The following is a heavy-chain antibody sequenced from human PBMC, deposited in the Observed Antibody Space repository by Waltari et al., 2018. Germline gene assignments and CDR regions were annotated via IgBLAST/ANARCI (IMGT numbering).Heavy chain of an antibody. Sequence: QVQLQESGPGLVKPSETLSLTCPVSGGSISSYYWSWIRQPPGKGLEWIGYIYYSGSTNYNPSLKSRVTISVDTSKNQFSLKLSSVTAADTAVYYCARGGGGDPDYWGQGTLVTVSS. V-gene: IGHV4-59*01. D-gene: IGHD2-21*02. CDR3: ARGGGGDPDY. CDR1: GGSISSYY. J-gene: IGHJ4*02. CDR2: IYYSGST.